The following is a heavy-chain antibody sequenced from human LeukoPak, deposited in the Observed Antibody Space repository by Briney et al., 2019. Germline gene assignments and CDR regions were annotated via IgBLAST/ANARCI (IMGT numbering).Heavy chain of an antibody. CDR1: GFTFSSYG. CDR2: IRYDGSNK. D-gene: IGHD3-3*01. CDR3: AKDFSRWATIFLYAFDI. V-gene: IGHV3-30*02. Sequence: GGSLRLSCAASGFTFSSYGMHWVRQAPGKGLEWVAFIRYDGSNKYYADSVKGRFTISRDNSKNTLYLQMNSLRAEDTAVYYCAKDFSRWATIFLYAFDIWGQGTMVTVSS. J-gene: IGHJ3*02.